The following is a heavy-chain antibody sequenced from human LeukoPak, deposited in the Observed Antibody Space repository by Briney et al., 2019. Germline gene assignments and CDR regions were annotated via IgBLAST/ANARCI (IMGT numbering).Heavy chain of an antibody. Sequence: GGSLRLSCGASGFVFDDYDMHWVRQAPGKGLEWVAFIRSDGYHTYYTDSVKGRFIITRDNFKNTLYLQMNSLRLGDMAVYYCAKPSGSGVDYWGRGTRVTVSS. CDR1: GFVFDDYD. D-gene: IGHD1-26*01. V-gene: IGHV3-30*02. CDR2: IRSDGYHT. CDR3: AKPSGSGVDY. J-gene: IGHJ4*02.